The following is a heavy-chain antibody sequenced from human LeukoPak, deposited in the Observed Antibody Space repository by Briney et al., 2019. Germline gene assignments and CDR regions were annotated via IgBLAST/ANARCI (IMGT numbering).Heavy chain of an antibody. Sequence: ASVRVSCKASGYSFTAYYMHWVRQAPGQGLEWMGIINPSGGSTSYAQKFQGRVTMTRDTSTSTVYMELSSLRSEDTAVYYCAREWRDGYMDYWGQGTLVTVSS. D-gene: IGHD5-12*01. V-gene: IGHV1-46*01. J-gene: IGHJ4*02. CDR2: INPSGGST. CDR3: AREWRDGYMDY. CDR1: GYSFTAYY.